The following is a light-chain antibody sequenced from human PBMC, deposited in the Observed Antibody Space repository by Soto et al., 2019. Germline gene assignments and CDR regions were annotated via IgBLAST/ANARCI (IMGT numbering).Light chain of an antibody. CDR1: SSDVGGYNY. CDR2: DVS. CDR3: SSYTASSTLVV. V-gene: IGLV2-14*01. Sequence: QSALTQPASMSGSPGQSITISCTGTSSDVGGYNYVSWYQQHPGKAPKLMIYDVSNRPSGVSNRISGSKSGNTASLTISGLQAEDEPDYYCSSYTASSTLVVFGTGTKVTVL. J-gene: IGLJ1*01.